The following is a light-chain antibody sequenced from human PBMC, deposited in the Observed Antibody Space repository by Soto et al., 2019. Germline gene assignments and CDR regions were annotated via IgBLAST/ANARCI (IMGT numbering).Light chain of an antibody. CDR2: AAS. Sequence: DIQMTQSPSSLYASVGDRVSITCRASQNIDNCLNWFQQKPGKAPNLLIYAASSLQSGVPSRFSGSGSGTDFTLTISSLQPGDFATYYCQQTYSTPWTFGQGTKVDIK. V-gene: IGKV1-39*01. CDR3: QQTYSTPWT. J-gene: IGKJ1*01. CDR1: QNIDNC.